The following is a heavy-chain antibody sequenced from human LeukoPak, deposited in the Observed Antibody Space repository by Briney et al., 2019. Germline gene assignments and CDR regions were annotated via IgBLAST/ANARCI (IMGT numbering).Heavy chain of an antibody. CDR2: ISGSGDNT. Sequence: GGSLRLSCAASGFTFSSHGMSWVRQAPGKGLEWVSTISGSGDNTYYADSVKGRFTISRDNSKNTLYLQMNSLRAEDTAVYCAKVTYGSGTYGAFDYWGQGTLVTVSS. D-gene: IGHD3-10*01. J-gene: IGHJ4*02. V-gene: IGHV3-23*01. CDR1: GFTFSSHG. CDR3: AKVTYGSGTYGAFDY.